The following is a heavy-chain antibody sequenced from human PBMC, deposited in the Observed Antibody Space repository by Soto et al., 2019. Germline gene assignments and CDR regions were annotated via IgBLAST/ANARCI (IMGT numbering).Heavy chain of an antibody. J-gene: IGHJ4*02. V-gene: IGHV1-18*01. CDR1: GYNFTNFG. CDR3: ARAVPQALGGDH. D-gene: IGHD3-16*01. CDR2: ISAFNGNT. Sequence: ASVKVSCKASGYNFTNFGISWVRQAPGQGLEWMGWISAFNGNTNYPQKVQDRITMTTDTSTSTAYMELRSLRSDDTAIYYCARAVPQALGGDHWGQGTLVTVYS.